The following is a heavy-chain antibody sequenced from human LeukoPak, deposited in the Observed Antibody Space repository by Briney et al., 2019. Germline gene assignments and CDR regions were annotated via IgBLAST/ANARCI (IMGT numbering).Heavy chain of an antibody. D-gene: IGHD6-19*01. Sequence: ASVKVSCKASGYTFTSYGISWVRQAPGQGLEWMGWISAYNGNTNYAQKLQGRVTMTTDTSTSTAYMELRSLRSDDTAVYYCARSWDSSGWYLNYYYYYMDVWGKETTVTVSS. CDR1: GYTFTSYG. CDR2: ISAYNGNT. CDR3: ARSWDSSGWYLNYYYYYMDV. V-gene: IGHV1-18*01. J-gene: IGHJ6*03.